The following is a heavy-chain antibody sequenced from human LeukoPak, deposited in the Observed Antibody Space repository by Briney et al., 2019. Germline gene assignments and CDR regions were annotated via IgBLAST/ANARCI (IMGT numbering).Heavy chain of an antibody. J-gene: IGHJ4*02. CDR3: AKDHGSLGSGLN. CDR1: GFTFDCCG. D-gene: IGHD3-10*01. V-gene: IGHV3-30*02. Sequence: TGGPLRLSCAASGFTFDCCGMHWVRQAPGKGLEWVAFIRNVGNDKYYADSVKGRFTISRDNSKNTLYLQMNSLRAEDTAVYYCAKDHGSLGSGLNWGQGTLVTVSS. CDR2: IRNVGNDK.